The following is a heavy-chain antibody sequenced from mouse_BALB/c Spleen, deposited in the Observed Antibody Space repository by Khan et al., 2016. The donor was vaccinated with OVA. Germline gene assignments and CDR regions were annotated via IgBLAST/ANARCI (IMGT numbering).Heavy chain of an antibody. D-gene: IGHD1-1*01. Sequence: EVQLQESGPGLVKPSQSLSLTCTVTGYSITSDYAWDWIRQFPGNKLEWMGYISYGGSTSYNPSLKSRISITRDTSKNQFFLQLNSVTIEDTATDYCARKNYYGYAMDYWGQGTTVTVSS. CDR2: ISYGGST. CDR1: GYSITSDYA. J-gene: IGHJ4*01. V-gene: IGHV3-2*02. CDR3: ARKNYYGYAMDY.